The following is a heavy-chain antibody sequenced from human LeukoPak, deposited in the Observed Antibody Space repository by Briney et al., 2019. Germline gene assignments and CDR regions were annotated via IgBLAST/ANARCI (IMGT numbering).Heavy chain of an antibody. CDR2: INPNSGGT. CDR3: ARSHSSSWYFGHRTHFDY. V-gene: IGHV1-2*04. J-gene: IGHJ4*02. Sequence: ASVKVSCKASGYTFTSYGISWVRQAPGQGLEWMGWINPNSGGTNYAQKFQGWVTMTRDTSISTAYMELSRLRSDDTAVYYCARSHSSSWYFGHRTHFDYWGQGTLVTVSS. D-gene: IGHD6-13*01. CDR1: GYTFTSYG.